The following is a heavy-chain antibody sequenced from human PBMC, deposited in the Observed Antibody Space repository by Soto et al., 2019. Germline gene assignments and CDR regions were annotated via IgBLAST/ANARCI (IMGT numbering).Heavy chain of an antibody. Sequence: PGGSLRLSCTASGFTFSNYAMSWVRQAPGMGLEWVSTISDSGVNTFFGDSMKDRFTISRDNSKSTVYLQLNTVRAEDTAIYYCGTTRGADFFYYWDQGTLVTVSS. D-gene: IGHD1-26*01. J-gene: IGHJ4*02. CDR1: GFTFSNYA. CDR3: GTTRGADFFYY. V-gene: IGHV3-23*01. CDR2: ISDSGVNT.